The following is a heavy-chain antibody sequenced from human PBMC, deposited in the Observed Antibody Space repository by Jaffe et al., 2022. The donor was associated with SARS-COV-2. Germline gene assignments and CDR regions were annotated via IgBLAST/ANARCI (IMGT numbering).Heavy chain of an antibody. CDR3: ARDSPRARFFPSLHTDY. D-gene: IGHD3-3*01. CDR1: GFTFSSYA. J-gene: IGHJ4*02. CDR2: ISYDGSNK. Sequence: QVQLVESGGGVVQPGRSLRLSCAASGFTFSSYAMHWVRQAPGKGLEWVAVISYDGSNKYYADSVKGRFTISRDNSKNTLYLQMNSLRAEDTAVYYCARDSPRARFFPSLHTDYWGQGTLVTVSS. V-gene: IGHV3-30-3*01.